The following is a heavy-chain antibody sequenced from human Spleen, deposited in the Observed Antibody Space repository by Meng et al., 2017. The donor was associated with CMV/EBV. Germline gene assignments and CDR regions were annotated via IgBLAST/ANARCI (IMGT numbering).Heavy chain of an antibody. CDR3: ARTQSYYGSGTYNWFDP. J-gene: IGHJ5*02. V-gene: IGHV1-8*01. D-gene: IGHD3-10*01. CDR1: GYTFTSYD. Sequence: QVQLVQSGAEVKKPGASVKVSCQASGYTFTSYDINWVRQATGQGLEGMGWMNPNSGNTGYAQKFQGRVTMTRNTSISTAYMELSSLRSEDTAVYFCARTQSYYGSGTYNWFDPWGQGTLVTVSS. CDR2: MNPNSGNT.